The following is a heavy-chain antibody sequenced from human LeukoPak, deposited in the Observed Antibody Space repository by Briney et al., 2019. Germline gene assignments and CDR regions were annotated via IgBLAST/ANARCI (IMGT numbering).Heavy chain of an antibody. J-gene: IGHJ4*02. D-gene: IGHD6-19*01. CDR3: ARGRIGGWTDY. CDR2: IKTDGRST. Sequence: PGGSLRLSCAASGFTLSDYWMHWVRQAPGKGVVWVSRIKTDGRSTNYADSVKGRFTISRDNAKNTLYLQMNSLRAEDTAVYYCARGRIGGWTDYWGQGTLVTVSS. V-gene: IGHV3-74*01. CDR1: GFTLSDYW.